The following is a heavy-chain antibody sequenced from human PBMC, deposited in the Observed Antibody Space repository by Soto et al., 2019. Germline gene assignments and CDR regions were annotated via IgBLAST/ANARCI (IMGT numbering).Heavy chain of an antibody. D-gene: IGHD2-8*01. V-gene: IGHV1-8*01. CDR1: GYTFTSYD. J-gene: IGHJ4*02. CDR2: MNPNSGNT. CDR3: ATTNAGGGDFDY. Sequence: QVQLVQSGAEVKKPGASVKVSCKASGYTFTSYDINWVRQATGQGLEWMGWMNPNSGNTGYAQKFQGRVTMTRNTSLNTAKMERSSLRFGGTAVDYGATTNAGGGDFDYWGQGTLVTVSS.